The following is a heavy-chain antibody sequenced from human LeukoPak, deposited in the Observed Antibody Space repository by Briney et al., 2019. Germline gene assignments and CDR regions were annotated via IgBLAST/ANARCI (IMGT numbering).Heavy chain of an antibody. Sequence: GGSLRLSCTTSGFTFSNSAMHWVRQAPGKGLEWVAVISYDGSNKYYADSVKGRFTISRDNSKNTLYLQMNSLRAEDTAVYYCASDVDIVATSPGTLYYFDYWGQGTLVTVSS. CDR1: GFTFSNSA. CDR2: ISYDGSNK. CDR3: ASDVDIVATSPGTLYYFDY. J-gene: IGHJ4*02. D-gene: IGHD5-12*01. V-gene: IGHV3-30*04.